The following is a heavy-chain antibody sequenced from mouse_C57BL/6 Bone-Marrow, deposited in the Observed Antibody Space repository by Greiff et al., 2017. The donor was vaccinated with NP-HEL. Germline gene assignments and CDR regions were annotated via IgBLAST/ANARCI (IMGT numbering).Heavy chain of an antibody. CDR2: IRSKSSNYAT. CDR1: GFTFNTYA. D-gene: IGHD4-1*01. V-gene: IGHV10-3*01. Sequence: EVQLVESGGGLVQPKGSLKLSCAASGFTFNTYAMHWVRQAPGKGLEWVARIRSKSSNYATYYADSVKDRFTISRDDSESMLYLQMNKLKTEETAMYYGVRDNWAWFAYWGQGTLVTVSA. J-gene: IGHJ3*01. CDR3: VRDNWAWFAY.